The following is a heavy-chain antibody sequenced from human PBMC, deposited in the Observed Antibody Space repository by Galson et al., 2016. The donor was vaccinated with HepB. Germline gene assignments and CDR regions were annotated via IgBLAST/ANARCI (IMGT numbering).Heavy chain of an antibody. CDR3: ARMRYSSGWLDGFDI. V-gene: IGHV3-21*01. D-gene: IGHD6-19*01. J-gene: IGHJ3*02. Sequence: SLRLSCAASGFIFSTYSMNWVRQAPGKGLEWVSSISSGSAYRYYADSVKGRFTISRDNAKRSLYLQMNSLRAEDTAVYYCARMRYSSGWLDGFDIWGQGTMVTASS. CDR1: GFIFSTYS. CDR2: ISSGSAYR.